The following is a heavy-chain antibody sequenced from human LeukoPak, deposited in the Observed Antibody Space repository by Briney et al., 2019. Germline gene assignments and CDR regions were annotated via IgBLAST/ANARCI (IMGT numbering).Heavy chain of an antibody. CDR3: ARGNSKEMYFDY. CDR2: IGTAGDT. Sequence: PGGSLRLSCAASGLTFSSYDMHWVRQATGKGLEWVSAIGTAGDTYYPGSVKGRFTISRENAKNSLYLQMNSLRAGDTAVYYCARGNSKEMYFDYWGQGTLVTVSS. J-gene: IGHJ4*02. D-gene: IGHD4-23*01. V-gene: IGHV3-13*01. CDR1: GLTFSSYD.